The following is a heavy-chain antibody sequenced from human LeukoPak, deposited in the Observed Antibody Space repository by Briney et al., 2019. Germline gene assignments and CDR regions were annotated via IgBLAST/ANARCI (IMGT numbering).Heavy chain of an antibody. CDR1: GYSISSGYY. D-gene: IGHD3-22*01. CDR3: ARDLYYDSRVLSGY. J-gene: IGHJ4*02. V-gene: IGHV4-38-2*02. CDR2: IYHSGST. Sequence: SETLSLTCTVSGYSISSGYYWGWIRQPPGKGLEWIGSIYHSGSTYYNPSLKSRVTISVDTSKNQFSLKLSSVTAADTAVYYCARDLYYDSRVLSGYWGQGTLVTVSS.